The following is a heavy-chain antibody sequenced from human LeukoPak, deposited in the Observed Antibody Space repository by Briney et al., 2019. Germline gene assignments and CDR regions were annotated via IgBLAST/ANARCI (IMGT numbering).Heavy chain of an antibody. CDR1: GFPFSSYG. Sequence: GGSLRLSCAASGFPFSSYGMHWVRRAPGKGLEWVAVISYDGSNKSYADSVKGRFTISRDNSKNTLYLQMNSLRAEDTAVYYCAKGIPADYWGREPWSPSPQ. J-gene: IGHJ4*02. D-gene: IGHD2-2*02. CDR3: AKGIPADY. CDR2: ISYDGSNK. V-gene: IGHV3-30*18.